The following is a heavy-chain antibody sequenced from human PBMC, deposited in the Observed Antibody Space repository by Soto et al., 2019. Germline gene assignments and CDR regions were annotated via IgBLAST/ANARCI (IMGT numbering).Heavy chain of an antibody. V-gene: IGHV4-59*01. CDR3: ASGGYDFWSGYYWDY. CDR2: IYYSGST. Sequence: PSETLSLTCTVSGGSISSYYWSWIRQPPGKGLEWIGYIYYSGSTNYNPSLKSRVTISVDTSKNQFSLKLSSVTAADTAVYYCASGGYDFWSGYYWDYWGQGTLVTVSS. J-gene: IGHJ4*02. CDR1: GGSISSYY. D-gene: IGHD3-3*01.